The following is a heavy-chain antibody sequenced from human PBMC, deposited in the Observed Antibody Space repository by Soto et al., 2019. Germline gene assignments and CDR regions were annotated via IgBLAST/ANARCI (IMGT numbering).Heavy chain of an antibody. Sequence: ASVKVSCKASGYTFRNYGITWVRQAPGQGLEWMAWISPYNGNTNYAQDLQGRVTMTTDTSTSTAYMELRSLTSEDTAMYYCARDLVSGSNFWRAYNGGYFDYWGQGTLVTVSS. CDR2: ISPYNGNT. CDR3: ARDLVSGSNFWRAYNGGYFDY. V-gene: IGHV1-18*01. J-gene: IGHJ4*02. D-gene: IGHD3-3*01. CDR1: GYTFRNYG.